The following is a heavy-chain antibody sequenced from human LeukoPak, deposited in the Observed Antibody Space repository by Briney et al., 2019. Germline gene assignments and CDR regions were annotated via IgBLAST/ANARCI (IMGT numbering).Heavy chain of an antibody. V-gene: IGHV2-5*02. D-gene: IGHD3-9*01. Sequence: SGPTLVNPTQPLTLTCTFSGFSLSTSGVGVGWIRQPPGKALEWLALIYWDDDKRYSPSLKSRLTITKDTSKNQVVLTMTNMDPVDTATYYCAQRGILTGYPLFDYWGQGTLVTVSS. CDR2: IYWDDDK. CDR3: AQRGILTGYPLFDY. J-gene: IGHJ4*02. CDR1: GFSLSTSGVG.